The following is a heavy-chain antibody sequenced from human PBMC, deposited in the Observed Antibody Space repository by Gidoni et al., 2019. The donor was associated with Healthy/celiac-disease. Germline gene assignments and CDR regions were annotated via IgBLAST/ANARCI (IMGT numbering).Heavy chain of an antibody. D-gene: IGHD2-2*01. CDR1: GGSISSGIYY. CDR3: ARVVVPAAMIDY. V-gene: IGHV4-61*02. J-gene: IGHJ4*02. CDR2: IYTSGST. Sequence: QVQLQESGPGLVKPSQTLSLTCTVSGGSISSGIYYWSWIRQPAGKGLEWIGRIYTSGSTNYNPSLKSRVTISVDTSKNQFSLKLSSVTAADTAVYYCARVVVPAAMIDYWGQGTLVTVSS.